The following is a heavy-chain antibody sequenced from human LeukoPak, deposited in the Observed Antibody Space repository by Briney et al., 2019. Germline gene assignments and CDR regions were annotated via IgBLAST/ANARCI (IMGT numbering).Heavy chain of an antibody. CDR1: GYTFTSYG. V-gene: IGHV1-18*01. J-gene: IGHJ3*02. Sequence: ASVKVSCKASGYTFTSYGISWVRQAPGQGLEWTGWISAYNGNTNYAQKLQGRVTMTTDTSTSTAYMELRSLRSDDTAVYYCARDREPLGTDAFDIWGQGTMVTVSS. CDR3: ARDREPLGTDAFDI. CDR2: ISAYNGNT. D-gene: IGHD1-1*01.